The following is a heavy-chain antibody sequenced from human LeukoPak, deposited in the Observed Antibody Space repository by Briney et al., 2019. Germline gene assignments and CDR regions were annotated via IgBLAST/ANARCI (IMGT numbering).Heavy chain of an antibody. J-gene: IGHJ4*02. CDR3: GSNVCYSFDF. V-gene: IGHV4-38-2*01. D-gene: IGHD4/OR15-4a*01. CDR1: GYSIRSNYY. CDR2: IYHSGST. Sequence: PSETLSLTCDVSGYSIRSNYYWGWIRQPPGKGLEWIGSIYHSGSTYYNPSLKSRVTISVDTSKNQFSLKLSSVTAADTAVYYCGSNVCYSFDFWGQGTLVTVSS.